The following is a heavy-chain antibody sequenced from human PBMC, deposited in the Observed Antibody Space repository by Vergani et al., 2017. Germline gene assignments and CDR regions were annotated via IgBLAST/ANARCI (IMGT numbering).Heavy chain of an antibody. CDR1: GFTFIMHA. J-gene: IGHJ4*02. CDR3: AKPLRGSYLH. CDR2: LSASDRRT. D-gene: IGHD1-26*01. V-gene: IGHV3-23*01. Sequence: EVQLLESGGDLVQPGGSLRLSCAASGFTFIMHAMSWVRQAPGKGLEWVSTLSASDRRTHYADSVKGRFTISRDISKNTLYLQMNSLRAEDTAVYYCAKPLRGSYLHWGQGTLVTVSS.